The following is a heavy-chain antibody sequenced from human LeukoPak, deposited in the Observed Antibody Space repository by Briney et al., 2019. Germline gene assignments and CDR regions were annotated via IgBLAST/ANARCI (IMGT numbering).Heavy chain of an antibody. J-gene: IGHJ4*02. CDR1: GYSFTSYG. CDR2: ISTYNGNT. Sequence: ASVKVSCKASGYSFTSYGINWVRQAPGQGLEWMGWISTYNGNTNYAQRLQGRVTMTTDTSTSTAYMELRSLTADDTAVYYCARVPSGGPFDYWGQGTLFTVSS. D-gene: IGHD2-15*01. V-gene: IGHV1-18*01. CDR3: ARVPSGGPFDY.